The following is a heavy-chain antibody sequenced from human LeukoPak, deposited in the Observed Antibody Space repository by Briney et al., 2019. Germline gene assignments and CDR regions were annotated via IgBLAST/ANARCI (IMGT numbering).Heavy chain of an antibody. CDR2: INWNGGST. CDR1: GFTFDDYG. CDR3: ARDSSGWSTPPNWYFDL. D-gene: IGHD6-19*01. V-gene: IGHV3-20*04. Sequence: PGGSLRLSCAASGFTFDDYGMSWVRQAPGKGLEWVSGINWNGGSTGYADSVKGRFTISRDNAKNSLYLQMNSLRAEDTALYYCARDSSGWSTPPNWYFDLWGRGTLVTVSS. J-gene: IGHJ2*01.